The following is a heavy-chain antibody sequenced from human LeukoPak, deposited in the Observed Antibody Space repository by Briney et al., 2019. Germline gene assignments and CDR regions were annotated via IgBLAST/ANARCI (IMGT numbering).Heavy chain of an antibody. CDR3: AKVGRFYYYYGMDV. CDR1: GFTFSSYG. V-gene: IGHV3-30*18. CDR2: ISYDGSNK. J-gene: IGHJ6*02. Sequence: GGSLRLSCAASGFTFSSYGIHWVRQAPGKGLEWVAVISYDGSNKYYADSVKGRFTISRDNSKNTLYLQMNSLRAEDTAVYYCAKVGRFYYYYGMDVWGQGTTVTVSS.